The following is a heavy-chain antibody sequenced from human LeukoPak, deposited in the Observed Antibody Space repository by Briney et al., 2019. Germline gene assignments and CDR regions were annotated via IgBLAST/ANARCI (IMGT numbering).Heavy chain of an antibody. Sequence: SETLSLTCTVSGGSISSYYWSWIRQPPGKGLEWIGYIYYSGSTNCNPSLKSRVTISVDTSKNQFSLKLSSVTAADTAVYYCAREGALYSGSYRRRGVAFDIWGQGTMVTVSS. CDR1: GGSISSYY. J-gene: IGHJ3*02. CDR2: IYYSGST. V-gene: IGHV4-59*01. D-gene: IGHD1-26*01. CDR3: AREGALYSGSYRRRGVAFDI.